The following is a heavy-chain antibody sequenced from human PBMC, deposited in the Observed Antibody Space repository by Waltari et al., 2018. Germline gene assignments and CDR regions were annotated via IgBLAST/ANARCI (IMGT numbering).Heavy chain of an antibody. CDR3: ATEGHTIFRGWFDP. Sequence: EVQLVESGEGVVRPGGSLRLSCAASGFTFDDYGMSWVRQAPGKGLEWVSGINWNGGSTGYADSVKGRFTISRDNAKNSLYLQMNSLRAEDTAVYYCATEGHTIFRGWFDPWGQGTLVTVSS. CDR2: INWNGGST. D-gene: IGHD3-10*01. CDR1: GFTFDDYG. J-gene: IGHJ5*02. V-gene: IGHV3-20*04.